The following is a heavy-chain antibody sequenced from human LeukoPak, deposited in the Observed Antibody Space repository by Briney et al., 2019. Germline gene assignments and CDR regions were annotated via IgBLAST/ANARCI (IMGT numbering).Heavy chain of an antibody. V-gene: IGHV3-48*01. CDR1: GFSFSTYS. Sequence: PGGSLRLSCAASGFSFSTYSMNWVRQAPGKGLEWVSYISTSSSIKYYADSVKGRFTTSRDNAKNSLYLQMNSLRAEDTAVYYCARNLYYYDSSGCNDYWGQGTLVTVSS. D-gene: IGHD3-22*01. CDR3: ARNLYYYDSSGCNDY. CDR2: ISTSSSIK. J-gene: IGHJ4*02.